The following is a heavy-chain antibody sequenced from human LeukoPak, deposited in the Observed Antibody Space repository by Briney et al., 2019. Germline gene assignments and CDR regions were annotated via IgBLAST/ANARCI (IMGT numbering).Heavy chain of an antibody. V-gene: IGHV3-48*03. CDR1: GFTFSSYE. CDR3: AKGSRGSCSRTYCYPFDY. J-gene: IGHJ4*02. D-gene: IGHD2-2*01. Sequence: PGGSLRLSCAASGFTFSSYEMNWVRQAPGKGLEWVSYISSSGSTIYYADSVKGRFTISRDNAKNSLYLQMNSLRAEDTAVYYCAKGSRGSCSRTYCYPFDYWGQGTLVTVSS. CDR2: ISSSGSTI.